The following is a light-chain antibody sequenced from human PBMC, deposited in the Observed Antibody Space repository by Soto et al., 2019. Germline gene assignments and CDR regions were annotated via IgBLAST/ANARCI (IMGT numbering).Light chain of an antibody. CDR2: GAS. CDR1: QSVSSSY. V-gene: IGKV3-20*01. Sequence: EIVLTQSPGTLSLSTGERATLSCRASQSVSSSYLAWYQQKPGQAPRLLIYGASSKATGIPDRFSGSGAGTDFTLTISRLEPEDFAVDYCQQYGSSQWTFGQGTKVEIK. J-gene: IGKJ1*01. CDR3: QQYGSSQWT.